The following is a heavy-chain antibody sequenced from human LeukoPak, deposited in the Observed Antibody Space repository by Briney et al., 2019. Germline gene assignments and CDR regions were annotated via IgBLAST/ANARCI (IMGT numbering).Heavy chain of an antibody. Sequence: GGSLRLSCAASGFTFSKYWMLWVRQAPGKGLEGVSRINTNGAVTYYADSVKGRFTVSRDNSENTLFLQMNIVRDGDTAVYYFATKRGLSPPPYSWGQRTPVTVSS. CDR3: ATKRGLSPPPYS. CDR2: INTNGAVT. J-gene: IGHJ4*02. CDR1: GFTFSKYW. V-gene: IGHV3-74*01. D-gene: IGHD1-14*01.